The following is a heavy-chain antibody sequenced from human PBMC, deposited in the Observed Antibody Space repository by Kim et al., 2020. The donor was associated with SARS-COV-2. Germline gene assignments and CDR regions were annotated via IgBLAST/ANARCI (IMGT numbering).Heavy chain of an antibody. CDR3: ARGGYSYGYVYWYFDL. V-gene: IGHV4-34*01. J-gene: IGHJ2*01. CDR1: GGSFSGYY. CDR2: INHSGST. D-gene: IGHD5-18*01. Sequence: SETLSLTCAVYGGSFSGYYWSWIRQPPGKGLEWIGEINHSGSTNYNPSLKSRVTISVDTSKNQFSLKLSSVTAADTAVYYCARGGYSYGYVYWYFDLWGRGTLVTVSS.